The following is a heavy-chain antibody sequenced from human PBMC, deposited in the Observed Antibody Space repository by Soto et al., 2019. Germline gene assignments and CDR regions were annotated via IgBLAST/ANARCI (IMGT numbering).Heavy chain of an antibody. CDR1: GFTFSSYG. CDR2: ISYDGSNN. CDR3: AKGRGYSYGFDY. V-gene: IGHV3-30*18. J-gene: IGHJ4*02. D-gene: IGHD5-18*01. Sequence: QVQLVESGGGVVQPGRSLRLSCAASGFTFSSYGMHWVRQAPGKGLEWVAVISYDGSNNYYADSVKGRFTISRDNSKNTLYLQMNSLRAEDTAVYYCAKGRGYSYGFDYWGQGTLVTVSS.